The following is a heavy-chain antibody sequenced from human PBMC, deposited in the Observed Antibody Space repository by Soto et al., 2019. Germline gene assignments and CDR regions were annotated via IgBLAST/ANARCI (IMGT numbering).Heavy chain of an antibody. CDR3: ASSYYGSGLAYYYMDV. Sequence: GASGKVSCKASGGTFSSYTISWVRQAPGQGREWMGRIIPILGVANYAQKFQGRVTITADKSTSTAYMELSSLRSEDTAVYYCASSYYGSGLAYYYMDVWGKGPTVPGSS. V-gene: IGHV1-69*02. CDR2: IIPILGVA. CDR1: GGTFSSYT. D-gene: IGHD3-10*01. J-gene: IGHJ6*03.